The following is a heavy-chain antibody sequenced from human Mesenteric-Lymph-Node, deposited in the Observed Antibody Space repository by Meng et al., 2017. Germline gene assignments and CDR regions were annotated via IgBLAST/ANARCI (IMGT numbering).Heavy chain of an antibody. V-gene: IGHV4-61*02. J-gene: IGHJ4*02. CDR3: ARVDNMVGGTL. D-gene: IGHD3-10*01. Sequence: SETLSLTCTVSGDSISSGNYFWNWIRQPAGKGLEWIGRIYTSGTINYNPSLKSRVAISIDTSKNHFSLNLNSVTAADTAVYYCARVDNMVGGTLWGQGRLVTVSS. CDR1: GDSISSGNYF. CDR2: IYTSGTI.